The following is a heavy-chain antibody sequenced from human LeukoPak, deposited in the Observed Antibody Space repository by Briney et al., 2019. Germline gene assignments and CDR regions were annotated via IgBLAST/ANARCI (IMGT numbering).Heavy chain of an antibody. CDR2: IYYSGST. D-gene: IGHD5-18*01. J-gene: IGHJ4*02. CDR3: ARVRIQLWPIFGDY. CDR1: TGSMSSYY. V-gene: IGHV4-59*01. Sequence: PSETLSLTCSVSTGSMSSYYWSWIRQPPGKGLEWIGYIYYSGSTKYNPSFKSRVTISVDTSKSQFSLNLRSATAADTAVYYCARVRIQLWPIFGDYWGQGTLVTVSS.